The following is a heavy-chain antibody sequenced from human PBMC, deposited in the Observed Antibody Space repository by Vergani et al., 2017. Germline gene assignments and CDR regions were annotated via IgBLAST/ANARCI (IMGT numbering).Heavy chain of an antibody. D-gene: IGHD3-22*01. J-gene: IGHJ5*02. Sequence: QVQLQQWGAGLLKPSETLSLTCAVYGGSFSGYYWSWIRQPPGKGLEWIGEINHSGSTNYNPSLKRRVTISVDTSKNQFSLKLSSVTAADTAVYYCAGLITMIVVVSSGNWFDPWGQGTLVTVSS. CDR3: AGLITMIVVVSSGNWFDP. V-gene: IGHV4-34*01. CDR1: GGSFSGYY. CDR2: INHSGST.